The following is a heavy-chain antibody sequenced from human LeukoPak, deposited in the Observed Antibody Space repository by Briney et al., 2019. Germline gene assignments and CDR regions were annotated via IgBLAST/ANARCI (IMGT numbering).Heavy chain of an antibody. V-gene: IGHV3-74*01. J-gene: IGHJ4*02. CDR2: THSDGIGT. Sequence: GGSLRLSCAASGFTFSSYWMHWIRQAPGKGLVWVSRTHSDGIGTSYADSVRGRFTISRDNAKNTLYLQMHSLRAEDTAVYYCARDQGSFDYWGQGTLVTVSS. CDR1: GFTFSSYW. CDR3: ARDQGSFDY.